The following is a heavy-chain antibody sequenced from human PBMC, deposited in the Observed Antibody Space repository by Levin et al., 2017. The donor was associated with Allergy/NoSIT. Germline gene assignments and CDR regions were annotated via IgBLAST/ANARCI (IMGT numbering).Heavy chain of an antibody. CDR1: GYTFDRNG. J-gene: IGHJ6*02. Sequence: GESLKISCKASGYTFDRNGINWVRQAPGHGLQWMGWISAYSGETNYAQSLQGRVTMTTDTATRTAYMELRSLRSEDTAVYYCARDYLGLDDSSGYPLGYGMDVWGQGTTVIVSS. CDR3: ARDYLGLDDSSGYPLGYGMDV. V-gene: IGHV1-18*01. D-gene: IGHD3-22*01. CDR2: ISAYSGET.